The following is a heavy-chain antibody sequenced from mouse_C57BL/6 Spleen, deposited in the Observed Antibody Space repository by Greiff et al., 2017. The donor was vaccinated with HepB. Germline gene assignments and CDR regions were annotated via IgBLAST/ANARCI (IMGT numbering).Heavy chain of an antibody. CDR1: GFSLTSYG. CDR3: AKKGDEAMDY. V-gene: IGHV2-5*01. Sequence: VKVVESGPGLVQPSQSLSITCTVSGFSLTSYGVHWVRQSPGKGLEWLGVIWRGGSTDYNAAFMSRLSITKDNSKSQVFFKMNSLQADDTAIYYCAKKGDEAMDYWGQGTSVTVSS. J-gene: IGHJ4*01. CDR2: IWRGGST. D-gene: IGHD3-3*01.